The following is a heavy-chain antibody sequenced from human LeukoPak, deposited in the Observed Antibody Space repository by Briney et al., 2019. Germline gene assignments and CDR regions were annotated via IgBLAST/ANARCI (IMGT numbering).Heavy chain of an antibody. Sequence: ASVKVSCKFSGYTLTDLAIHWVRQAPGQGLEWVGSFDPDDGETIYAQKFQGRVTITEDTSTDKAYMELSSLRSEDTAVYYCTTNQQTASKELLTAFDIWGEGTMVTVSA. CDR2: FDPDDGET. J-gene: IGHJ3*02. CDR3: TTNQQTASKELLTAFDI. V-gene: IGHV1-24*01. D-gene: IGHD1-26*01. CDR1: GYTLTDLA.